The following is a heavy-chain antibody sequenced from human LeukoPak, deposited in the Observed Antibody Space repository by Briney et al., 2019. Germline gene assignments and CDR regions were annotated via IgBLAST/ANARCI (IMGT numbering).Heavy chain of an antibody. V-gene: IGHV3-23*01. CDR1: GFTFSSYA. J-gene: IGHJ4*02. D-gene: IGHD5-18*01. CDR2: ISGSGGST. Sequence: GGSLRLSCAASGFTFSSYAMSWVRQAPGKGLEWVSAISGSGGSTYYADSVKGRFTISRDNSKNTLHLQMNSLRAEDTAVYYCANSFYSYGDSDYFDYWGQGTLVTVSS. CDR3: ANSFYSYGDSDYFDY.